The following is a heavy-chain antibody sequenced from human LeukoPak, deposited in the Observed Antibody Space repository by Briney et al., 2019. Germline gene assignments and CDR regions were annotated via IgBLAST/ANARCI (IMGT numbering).Heavy chain of an antibody. J-gene: IGHJ4*02. V-gene: IGHV4-59*01. Sequence: SETLSLTCTVSGGSISTYYWSWIRQPPGKGLEWIGYIYYSGSTNYNPSLKSRVTISVDTSKNQFSLKLSSVTAADTAVYYCATQGIYDFWSGYYLSWEAYWGQGTLVTVSS. CDR2: IYYSGST. CDR1: GGSISTYY. D-gene: IGHD3-3*01. CDR3: ATQGIYDFWSGYYLSWEAY.